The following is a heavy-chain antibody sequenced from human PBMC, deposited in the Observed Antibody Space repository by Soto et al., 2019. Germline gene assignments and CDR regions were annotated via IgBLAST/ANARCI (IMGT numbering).Heavy chain of an antibody. Sequence: PGGSLGLSCAASGFTFSDYYMSWIRQAPGKGLEWISYISNSGSTVYYADSVKGRFAISRDNAKNSLSLQMSSLRAEDTAVYYCVRSKLVVVDGFDIWGQGTMVPVS. CDR1: GFTFSDYY. V-gene: IGHV3-11*01. CDR3: VRSKLVVVDGFDI. D-gene: IGHD2-8*02. J-gene: IGHJ3*02. CDR2: ISNSGSTV.